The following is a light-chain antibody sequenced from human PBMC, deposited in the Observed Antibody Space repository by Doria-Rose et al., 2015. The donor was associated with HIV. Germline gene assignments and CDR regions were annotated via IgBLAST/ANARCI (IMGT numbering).Light chain of an antibody. CDR1: QSLLYTSKHY. CDR2: WAS. J-gene: IGKJ3*01. V-gene: IGKV4-1*01. Sequence: IRVTQSPESLGMSLGERATLNCKSNQSLLYTSKHYLAWYQQKPGQPPKLLIYWASTRQYAVPARFSGSGSGTDFTLTISSLEAEDVAVYYCQQYYDTPSFGPGTTVDIK. CDR3: QQYYDTPS.